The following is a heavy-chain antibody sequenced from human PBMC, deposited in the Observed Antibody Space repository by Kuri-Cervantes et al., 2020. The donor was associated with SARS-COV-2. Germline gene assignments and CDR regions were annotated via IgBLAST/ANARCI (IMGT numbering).Heavy chain of an antibody. CDR2: INPNSGGT. D-gene: IGHD2-15*01. J-gene: IGHJ5*02. CDR3: AGESGGYCSGGSCSTNWFDP. Sequence: ASVKVSCKASAYTFTGYYMHWVRQAPGQGLEWMGWINPNSGGTNYAQKFQGRVTMTRDTSTSTVYMELSSLRSEDTAVYYCAGESGGYCSGGSCSTNWFDPWGQGTLVTVSS. CDR1: AYTFTGYY. V-gene: IGHV1-2*02.